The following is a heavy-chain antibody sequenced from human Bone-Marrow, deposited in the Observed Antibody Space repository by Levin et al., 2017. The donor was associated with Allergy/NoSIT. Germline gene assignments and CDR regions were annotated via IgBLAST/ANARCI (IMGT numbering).Heavy chain of an antibody. CDR2: IYSVGST. CDR1: GITFGNNY. J-gene: IGHJ4*02. Sequence: GGSLRLSCAASGITFGNNYMSWVRQTPGKRLEWVAVIYSVGSTYYADSAKGRFTIFRDSVKNTVYLQMINMRGEDTAVYYCARDANGIYWGQGTLVTVSS. D-gene: IGHD1-1*01. V-gene: IGHV3-66*01. CDR3: ARDANGIY.